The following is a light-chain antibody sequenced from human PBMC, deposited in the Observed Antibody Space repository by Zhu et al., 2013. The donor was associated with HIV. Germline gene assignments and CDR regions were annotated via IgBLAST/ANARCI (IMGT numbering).Light chain of an antibody. Sequence: DIVLTQSPGTLSLSPGERATLSCRASQSVNRNLAWYQQKPGQPPKLLIYWASTRESGVPDRFSGSGSGTGTEFTLTISSLQPDDFATYYCQQYHTRWTFGQGTKVEIK. CDR2: WAS. V-gene: IGKV3-15*01. CDR1: QSVNRN. CDR3: QQYHTRWT. J-gene: IGKJ1*01.